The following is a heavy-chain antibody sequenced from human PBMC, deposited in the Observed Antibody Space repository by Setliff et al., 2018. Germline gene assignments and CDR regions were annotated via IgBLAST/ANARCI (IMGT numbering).Heavy chain of an antibody. CDR2: ISGSGGST. V-gene: IGHV3-23*01. CDR3: AKGPPSSGTYGGYFQH. Sequence: PGGSLRLSCAASGFTFSSYAMSWVRQAPGKGLEWVSAISGSGGSTYYADSVKGRFTISRDNSKNTLYLRMNGLRAEDTAVYYCAKGPPSSGTYGGYFQHWGQGTLVTVSS. CDR1: GFTFSSYA. D-gene: IGHD1-26*01. J-gene: IGHJ1*01.